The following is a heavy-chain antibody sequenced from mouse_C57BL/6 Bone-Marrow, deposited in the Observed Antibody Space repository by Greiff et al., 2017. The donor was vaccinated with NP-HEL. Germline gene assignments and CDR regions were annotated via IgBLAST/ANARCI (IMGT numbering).Heavy chain of an antibody. V-gene: IGHV8-12*01. CDR2: IYWDDDK. CDR1: GFSLSTSGMG. CDR3: ARRASYGVAY. Sequence: QVTLKESGPGILQSSQTLSLTCSFSGFSLSTSGMGVSWIRQPSGKGLEWLAHIYWDDDKRYNPSLKSRLTISKDTSRNQVFLKITSVDTADTATYYCARRASYGVAYWGQGTLVTVSA. D-gene: IGHD2-12*01. J-gene: IGHJ3*01.